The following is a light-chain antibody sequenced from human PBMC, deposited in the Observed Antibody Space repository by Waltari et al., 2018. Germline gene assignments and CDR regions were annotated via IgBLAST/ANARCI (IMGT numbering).Light chain of an antibody. V-gene: IGKV1-39*01. J-gene: IGKJ4*01. CDR2: SAS. CDR3: QQGYRTPLT. Sequence: DIQMTQSPSSLSASVGDRVTIHCRASQSVGNYLNWYQQKPGKAPKVLIYSASSLQSGVPSRFSGRGSDTDSTLIISSLQPEDVATYYCQQGYRTPLTFGGGTRVE. CDR1: QSVGNY.